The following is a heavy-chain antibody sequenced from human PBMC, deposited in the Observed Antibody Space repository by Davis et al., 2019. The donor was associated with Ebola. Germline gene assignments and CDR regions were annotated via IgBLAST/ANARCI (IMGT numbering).Heavy chain of an antibody. CDR2: IRSKANSYAT. J-gene: IGHJ4*02. Sequence: GESLKISCAASGFTFSSYWMSWVRQASGKGLEWVGRIRSKANSYATAYAASVKGRFTISRDDSKNTAYLQMNSLKTEDTAVYYCTSTLDGDYVDYWGQGTLVTVSS. CDR1: GFTFSSYW. CDR3: TSTLDGDYVDY. D-gene: IGHD4-17*01. V-gene: IGHV3-73*01.